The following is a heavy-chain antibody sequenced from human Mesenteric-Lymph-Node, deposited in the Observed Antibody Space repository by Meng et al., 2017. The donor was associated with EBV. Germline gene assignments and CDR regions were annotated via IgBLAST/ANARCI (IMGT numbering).Heavy chain of an antibody. CDR1: GYTFTNYA. CDR2: INTNIGNS. V-gene: IGHV7-4-1*02. Sequence: QVALVQSGSELKKPGASVKVSCKASGYTFTNYAINWVRQAPGQGLEWMGRINTNIGNSMYAQGFTGRFVFSLDTSVSTAYLQISSLKTEDTAVYYCTRFDWLAHHWGQGTLVTVSS. D-gene: IGHD3-9*01. CDR3: TRFDWLAHH. J-gene: IGHJ5*02.